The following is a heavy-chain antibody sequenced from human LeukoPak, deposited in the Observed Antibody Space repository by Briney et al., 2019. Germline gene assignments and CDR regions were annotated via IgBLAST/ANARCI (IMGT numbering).Heavy chain of an antibody. CDR2: TSFDGSNK. Sequence: GGSLRLSCAASGFTFSSYGMHWVRQAPGKGLEWVAVTSFDGSNKYYVDSVKGRFTISRDNSKNTLYLQMNSLRAEDTAVYYCAKDRISIFGVARDRFDPWGQGTLVTVSS. CDR3: AKDRISIFGVARDRFDP. V-gene: IGHV3-30*18. J-gene: IGHJ5*02. CDR1: GFTFSSYG. D-gene: IGHD3-3*01.